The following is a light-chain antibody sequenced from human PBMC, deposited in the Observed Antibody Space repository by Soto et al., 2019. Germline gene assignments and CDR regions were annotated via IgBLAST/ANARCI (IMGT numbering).Light chain of an antibody. J-gene: IGKJ1*01. CDR2: RAS. Sequence: EIELTQSPGTLSLSPGERATLSCRASQSVNNNYVAWYQQKPVQAPRLLIFRASNEATDIPDRFSGSGSGAEVILTISRLEPEDSGIYHCHQHGGSPETFGQGTKVEIK. CDR3: HQHGGSPET. V-gene: IGKV3-20*01. CDR1: QSVNNNY.